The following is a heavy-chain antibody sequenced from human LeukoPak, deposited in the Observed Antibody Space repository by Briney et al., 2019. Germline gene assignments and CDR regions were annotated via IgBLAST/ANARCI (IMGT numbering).Heavy chain of an antibody. D-gene: IGHD6-13*01. V-gene: IGHV4-59*08. CDR1: GDSISGYY. Sequence: SETLSLTCTVSGDSISGYYWSWIRQPPGKGLEWIGYIYYSGSTNYNPSLKSRVTISVDTSKNQFSLKLSSVTAADTAVYYCARHGSSWYYFDYWGQGTLVTVSS. J-gene: IGHJ4*02. CDR3: ARHGSSWYYFDY. CDR2: IYYSGST.